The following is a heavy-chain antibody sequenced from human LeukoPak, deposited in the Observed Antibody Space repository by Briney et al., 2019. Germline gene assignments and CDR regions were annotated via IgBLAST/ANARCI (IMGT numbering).Heavy chain of an antibody. Sequence: GASVKVSCKASGGTFSSYAISWVRQAPGQGLEWMGRIIPILGIANYAQKFQGRATITADKSTSTAYMELSSLRSEDTAVYYCAKAGYAPYYGMDVWGQGTTVTVSS. CDR2: IIPILGIA. J-gene: IGHJ6*02. CDR3: AKAGYAPYYGMDV. CDR1: GGTFSSYA. D-gene: IGHD5-12*01. V-gene: IGHV1-69*04.